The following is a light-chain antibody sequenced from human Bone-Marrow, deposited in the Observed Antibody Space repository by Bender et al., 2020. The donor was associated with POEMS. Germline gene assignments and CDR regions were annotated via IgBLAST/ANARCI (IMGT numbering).Light chain of an antibody. J-gene: IGLJ2*01. V-gene: IGLV2-8*01. CDR2: DVN. CDR3: TSYAASSIVV. CDR1: SSDIGGYNY. Sequence: QSALTQPPSASGSPGQSVTISCTGTSSDIGGYNYVSWYQQHPGKAPKLMIYDVNKRPSGVPDRFFGSKSGNTASLTVSGLQAEDEAEYYCTSYAASSIVVFGGGTKLTVL.